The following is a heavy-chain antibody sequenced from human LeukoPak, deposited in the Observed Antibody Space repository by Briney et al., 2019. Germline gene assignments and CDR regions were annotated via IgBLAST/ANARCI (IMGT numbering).Heavy chain of an antibody. V-gene: IGHV4-39*01. CDR1: GGSITSRSHY. J-gene: IGHJ4*02. Sequence: PSETLSLTCTVSGGSITSRSHYWGWIRQPPGKGLEWIGSIHYSGSTCDNPSLQSRVTISVDTPKSQFSLKLSSVTAADTAVYYCARLLYDRSGYYYFDSWGQGTLVTVSS. D-gene: IGHD3-22*01. CDR3: ARLLYDRSGYYYFDS. CDR2: IHYSGST.